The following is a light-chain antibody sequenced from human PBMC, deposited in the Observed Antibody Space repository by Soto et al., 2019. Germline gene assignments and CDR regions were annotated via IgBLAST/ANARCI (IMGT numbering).Light chain of an antibody. CDR2: DAS. V-gene: IGKV3-20*01. J-gene: IGKJ3*01. CDR3: QQYTSSPFT. Sequence: IVLTQSPGTLSLSPGDRATLSCRASQSVGSHYLAWYQQKPGQAPRLLIYDASSRAPGIPDRFSGSGSGTDFTLTVSRLEPEDFAVYYCQQYTSSPFTFGPGTKVDIK. CDR1: QSVGSHY.